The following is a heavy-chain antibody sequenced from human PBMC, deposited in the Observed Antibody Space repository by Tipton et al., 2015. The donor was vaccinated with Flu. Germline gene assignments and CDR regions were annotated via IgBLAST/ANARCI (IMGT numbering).Heavy chain of an antibody. CDR3: ARLSYYDVDLKNFYFDH. CDR1: GGSISSSSYN. V-gene: IGHV4-39*01. CDR2: IYYSGRA. J-gene: IGHJ4*02. Sequence: TLSLTCTDSGGSISSSSYNWGWIRQPPGKGLEWIGSIYYSGRAYYNPSLKSRVTMSVDTSKNQFSLKLRSVTAADTAVYYCARLSYYDVDLKNFYFDHWGQGALVTVSS. D-gene: IGHD3-10*02.